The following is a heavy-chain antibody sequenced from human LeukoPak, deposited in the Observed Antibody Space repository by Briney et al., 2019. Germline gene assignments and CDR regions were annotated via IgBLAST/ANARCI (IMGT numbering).Heavy chain of an antibody. J-gene: IGHJ6*02. Sequence: GGSLRLSCAASGFIFSDYGMHWVRQAPGKGLEWVAFIRYDGSQKYYADSVKGRFTISRDNSKNTLYLQMNSLRAEDTAVYYCAKGPSRLLWFGEFPSHYYYYGMDVWGQGTTVTVSS. D-gene: IGHD3-10*01. V-gene: IGHV3-30*02. CDR2: IRYDGSQK. CDR1: GFIFSDYG. CDR3: AKGPSRLLWFGEFPSHYYYYGMDV.